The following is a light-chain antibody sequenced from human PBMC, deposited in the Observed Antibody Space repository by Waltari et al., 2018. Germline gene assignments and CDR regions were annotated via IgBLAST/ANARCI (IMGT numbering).Light chain of an antibody. Sequence: QSALTQPASVSGSPGQSITISCTGTNNDIGSYNLVSWYQQHPCKAPKVIIFEVNKRPSGVSNLFSGSKSGNTASLTVSWLHPEDEADYYCCSYAGTPRVVFGGGTKLTVL. J-gene: IGLJ2*01. CDR2: EVN. CDR3: CSYAGTPRVV. CDR1: NNDIGSYNL. V-gene: IGLV2-23*02.